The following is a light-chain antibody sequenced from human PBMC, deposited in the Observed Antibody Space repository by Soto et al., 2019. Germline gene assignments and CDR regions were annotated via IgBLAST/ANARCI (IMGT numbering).Light chain of an antibody. CDR1: QSVSNN. V-gene: IGKV3D-15*01. J-gene: IGKJ5*01. CDR2: DAS. CDR3: QQYNNWIT. Sequence: EIVLTQSPGTLSVSPGERATLSSRASQSVSNNYLAWYQQKPGQPPRLLIYDASKRATGIPPRFSGSGSTTDFTLTISSLQSEDFAVYYCQQYNNWITFGQGTRLEIK.